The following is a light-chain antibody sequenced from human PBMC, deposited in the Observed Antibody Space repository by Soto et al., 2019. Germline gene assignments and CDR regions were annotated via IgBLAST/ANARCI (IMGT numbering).Light chain of an antibody. J-gene: IGKJ1*01. CDR3: QQTYSSFWT. CDR2: STS. Sequence: DIQMTQSPSSLSASVGDTVTITCRASHTIDNHLHWYQQRPGEAPKLLIYSTSTLTTGLPSRFSGSGSGTEFTLTIIRLQPEDFATYCCQQTYSSFWTFGQGTRV. V-gene: IGKV1-39*01. CDR1: HTIDNH.